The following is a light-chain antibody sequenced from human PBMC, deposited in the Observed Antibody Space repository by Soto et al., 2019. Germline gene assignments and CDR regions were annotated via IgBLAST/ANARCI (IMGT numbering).Light chain of an antibody. V-gene: IGLV2-14*01. J-gene: IGLJ1*01. CDR1: SSDVGGYNY. Sequence: QSALTQPASVSGSPGQSITISCTGTSSDVGGYNYVSWYQQHPGKAPKLMIYEVSNRPSGFSNRFSGSKSGNTASLTSSGLQAEDEADYYCSSYTSSSTYVFGTGTKLTVL. CDR2: EVS. CDR3: SSYTSSSTYV.